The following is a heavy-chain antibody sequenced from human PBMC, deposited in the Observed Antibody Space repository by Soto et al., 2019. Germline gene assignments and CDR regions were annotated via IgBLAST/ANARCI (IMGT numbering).Heavy chain of an antibody. CDR1: GFTFSSYT. Sequence: PGGSLRLSCAASGFTFSSYTMSWVRRAPGKGLEWVSTISGSGGRTYYADPVKGRFTISKDNSKNTLYLQMSSLRAEDTAVYYCAKVPGFDYYGMDVWGQGSTVTVSS. J-gene: IGHJ6*02. CDR3: AKVPGFDYYGMDV. V-gene: IGHV3-23*01. D-gene: IGHD3-3*01. CDR2: ISGSGGRT.